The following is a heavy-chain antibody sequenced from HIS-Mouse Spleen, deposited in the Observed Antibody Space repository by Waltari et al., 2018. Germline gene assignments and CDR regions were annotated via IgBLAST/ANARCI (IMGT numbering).Heavy chain of an antibody. CDR1: GGSFSGYY. D-gene: IGHD6-13*01. CDR2: INHRGST. J-gene: IGHJ3*02. CDR3: ARGDVHSSSWYGAFDI. V-gene: IGHV4-34*01. Sequence: QVQLQQWGAGLLKPSETLSLTCAVYGGSFSGYYWSWIRQPPGKGLEWIGEINHRGSTNYNPSLKSRVTISVDTSKNQFSLKLSSVTAADTAVYYCARGDVHSSSWYGAFDIWGQGTMVTVSS.